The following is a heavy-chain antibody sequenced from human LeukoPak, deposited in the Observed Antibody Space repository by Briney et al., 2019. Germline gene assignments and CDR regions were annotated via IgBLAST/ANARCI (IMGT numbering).Heavy chain of an antibody. V-gene: IGHV1-2*02. CDR3: VSGFETTSYYISSYFDY. CDR1: GYTFTKYF. CDR2: LNPNTGGP. Sequence: GASVTVSCKTFGYTFTKYFIHWVRQAPGQGPEWMGWLNPNTGGPNYAQKFQGRVTMTRDTSIRTAYMELSGVRSDETAVYFCVSGFETTSYYISSYFDYWGQGTVVTVSS. J-gene: IGHJ4*02. D-gene: IGHD3-9*01.